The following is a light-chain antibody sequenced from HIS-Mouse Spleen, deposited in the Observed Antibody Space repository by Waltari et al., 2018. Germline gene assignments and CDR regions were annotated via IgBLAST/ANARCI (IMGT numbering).Light chain of an antibody. J-gene: IGKJ1*01. V-gene: IGKV3-11*01. Sequence: EIVLTQSPATLSLSPGERATLSCRASPSVSSYFAWYQQKPGQAPRLLIYDASNRATGIPARFSGSGSGTDFTLTISSLEPEDFAVYYCQQRSNWQGTFGQGTKVEIK. CDR2: DAS. CDR1: PSVSSY. CDR3: QQRSNWQGT.